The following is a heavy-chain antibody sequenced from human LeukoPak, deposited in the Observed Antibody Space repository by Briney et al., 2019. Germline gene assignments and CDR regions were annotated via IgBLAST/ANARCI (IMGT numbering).Heavy chain of an antibody. Sequence: GGSLRLSCAASRFTFDDYAMHWVRQAPGKGLAWVSLISGGGGSTYYADSVNGRFTISRDNSKNSLYLQMNSLRTEDTALYYCAKASTISGSRPGYWGQGTLVTVSS. D-gene: IGHD4/OR15-4a*01. CDR3: AKASTISGSRPGY. CDR2: ISGGGGST. CDR1: RFTFDDYA. V-gene: IGHV3-43*02. J-gene: IGHJ4*02.